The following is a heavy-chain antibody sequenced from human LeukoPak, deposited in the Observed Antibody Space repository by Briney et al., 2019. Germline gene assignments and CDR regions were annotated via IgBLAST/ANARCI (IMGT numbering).Heavy chain of an antibody. Sequence: SVKVSCKASGYTFTVYYMHWVRQAPGQGLEWMGRIIPILGIANYAQKFQGRVTITADKSTSTAYMELSSLRSEDTAVYYCARTPKAGIAAAGTNDYWGQGTLVTVSS. D-gene: IGHD6-13*01. CDR3: ARTPKAGIAAAGTNDY. CDR1: GYTFTVYY. J-gene: IGHJ4*02. V-gene: IGHV1-69*02. CDR2: IIPILGIA.